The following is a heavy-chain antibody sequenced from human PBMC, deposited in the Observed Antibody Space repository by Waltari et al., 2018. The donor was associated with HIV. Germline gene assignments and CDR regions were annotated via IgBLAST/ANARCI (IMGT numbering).Heavy chain of an antibody. J-gene: IGHJ4*02. CDR1: GGSISSSSYY. Sequence: QLQLQESGPGLVKPSETLSLTCTVSGGSISSSSYYWGWIRQPPGKGLEWIGSIYYSGSTYYNPSLKSRVTISVDTSKNQFSLKLSSVTAADTAVYYCARRLSTGTFDYWGQGTLVTVSS. CDR2: IYYSGST. V-gene: IGHV4-39*01. D-gene: IGHD1-1*01. CDR3: ARRLSTGTFDY.